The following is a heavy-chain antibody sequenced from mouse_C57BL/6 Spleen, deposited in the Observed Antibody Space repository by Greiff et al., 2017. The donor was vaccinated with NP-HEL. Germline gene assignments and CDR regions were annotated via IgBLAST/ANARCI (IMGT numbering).Heavy chain of an antibody. Sequence: EVNVVESGGDLVKPGGSLKLSCAASGFTFSSYGMSWVRQTPDKRLEWVATISSGGSYTYYPDSVKGRFTISRDNAKNTLYLQMSSLKSEDTAMYYCARHVGDYYGSSYGYWGQGTTLTVSS. V-gene: IGHV5-6*01. D-gene: IGHD1-1*01. J-gene: IGHJ2*01. CDR2: ISSGGSYT. CDR3: ARHVGDYYGSSYGY. CDR1: GFTFSSYG.